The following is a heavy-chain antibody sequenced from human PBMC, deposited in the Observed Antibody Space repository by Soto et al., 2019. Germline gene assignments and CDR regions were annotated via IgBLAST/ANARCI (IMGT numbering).Heavy chain of an antibody. Sequence: SLRLSCAASGFTFSSYAMHWVRQAPGKGLEWVAVISYDGSNKYYADSVKGRFTISRDNSKNTLYLQMNSLRAEDTAVYYCARDDYDILTEYYYYYGMDVWGQGTTVTVSS. J-gene: IGHJ6*02. V-gene: IGHV3-30-3*01. CDR1: GFTFSSYA. D-gene: IGHD3-9*01. CDR2: ISYDGSNK. CDR3: ARDDYDILTEYYYYYGMDV.